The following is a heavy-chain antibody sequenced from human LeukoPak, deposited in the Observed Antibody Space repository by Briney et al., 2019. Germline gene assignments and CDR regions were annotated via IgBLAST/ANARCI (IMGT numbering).Heavy chain of an antibody. CDR1: GFTFSSYS. J-gene: IGHJ3*02. Sequence: KAGGSLRLSCAASGFTFSSYSMNWVRQAPGKGLEWVSSISSSSSYIYYADSVKGRFTISRDNAKNSLYLQMNSLRAEDTVVYYCARVGSSDAFDIWGQGTMVTVSS. CDR3: ARVGSSDAFDI. CDR2: ISSSSSYI. V-gene: IGHV3-21*01. D-gene: IGHD6-13*01.